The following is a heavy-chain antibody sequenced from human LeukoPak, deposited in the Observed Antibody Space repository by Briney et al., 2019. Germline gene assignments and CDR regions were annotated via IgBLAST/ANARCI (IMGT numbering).Heavy chain of an antibody. CDR3: ARVRLVGYDILTGYYSFDY. CDR2: IYYSGNT. CDR1: GGSISTYS. Sequence: PSETLSLTCTVSGGSISTYSWSWIRQPPGQGLEWIGYIYYSGNTNYNPSLKSRVTISVDTSKNQFSLKLSSVTAADTAVYYCARVRLVGYDILTGYYSFDYWGQGTLVTVSS. D-gene: IGHD3-9*01. V-gene: IGHV4-59*01. J-gene: IGHJ4*02.